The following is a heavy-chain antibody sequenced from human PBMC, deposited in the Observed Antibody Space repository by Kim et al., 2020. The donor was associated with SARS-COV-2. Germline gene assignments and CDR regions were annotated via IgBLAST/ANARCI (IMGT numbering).Heavy chain of an antibody. J-gene: IGHJ4*02. CDR3: AKDRPVYNWNVNQ. Sequence: YYAESAEGRFTISRDNAKNTLYLQMNSPRAEDTALYYCAKDRPVYNWNVNQWGQGTLVTVSS. V-gene: IGHV3-23*01. D-gene: IGHD1-20*01.